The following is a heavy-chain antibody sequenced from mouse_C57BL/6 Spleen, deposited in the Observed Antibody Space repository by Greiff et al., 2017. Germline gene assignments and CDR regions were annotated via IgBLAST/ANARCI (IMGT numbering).Heavy chain of an antibody. CDR2: IDPDTGGT. CDR1: GYTFTDYG. V-gene: IGHV1-15*01. J-gene: IGHJ3*01. Sequence: QVQLKQPGAELVRPGASVTLSCKASGYTFTDYGMHWVKQTPGHGLEWIGAIDPDTGGTAYNQKFKGKATLTVDKSSSTAYMELRSLTSEDSAVYYCAREGGCGEFAYWGQGTLVTVSA. CDR3: AREGGCGEFAY.